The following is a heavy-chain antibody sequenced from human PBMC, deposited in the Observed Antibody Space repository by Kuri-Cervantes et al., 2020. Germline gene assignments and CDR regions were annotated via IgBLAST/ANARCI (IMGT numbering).Heavy chain of an antibody. CDR3: ARDREVYYGSGSSPYWYYGMDV. D-gene: IGHD3-10*01. V-gene: IGHV3-66*01. CDR2: IYSGGST. Sequence: GGSLRLSCAASGFTVSSNYMSWVRQAPGKGLEWVSVIYSGGSTYYADSVKGRFTISRDNSKNTLYLQMNSLRAEDTAVYYCARDREVYYGSGSSPYWYYGMDVWGQGTTVTVSS. CDR1: GFTVSSNY. J-gene: IGHJ6*02.